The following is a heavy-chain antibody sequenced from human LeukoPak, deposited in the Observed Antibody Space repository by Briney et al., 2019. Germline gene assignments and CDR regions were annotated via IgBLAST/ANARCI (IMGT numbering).Heavy chain of an antibody. CDR1: GFILRDFW. CDR3: ASTTVTSDY. CDR2: IKQDGSEK. V-gene: IGHV3-7*01. Sequence: TGGSLRLSCAASGFILRDFWMAWVRQAPGKGLEWVANIKQDGSEKYYLDSVKGRFTISRDNAKNSLYLQMNSLRAEDTAVYYCASTTVTSDYWGQGTLVTVSS. D-gene: IGHD4-17*01. J-gene: IGHJ4*02.